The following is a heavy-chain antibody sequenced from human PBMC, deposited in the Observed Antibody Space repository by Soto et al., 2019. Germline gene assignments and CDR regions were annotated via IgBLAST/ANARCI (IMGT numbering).Heavy chain of an antibody. V-gene: IGHV4-4*02. CDR2: IYHSGIT. J-gene: IGHJ6*02. Sequence: LRETLSLTFSVSGGSISSSNWCSFVRQPPGKGLELIGEIYHSGITNYNPSLKSRVTISVDKSKNQFSLKLSSVTAADTAVYYCARAVSYYDILTGVRDYYGMDVWGQGTTVTVSS. CDR1: GGSISSSNW. CDR3: ARAVSYYDILTGVRDYYGMDV. D-gene: IGHD3-9*01.